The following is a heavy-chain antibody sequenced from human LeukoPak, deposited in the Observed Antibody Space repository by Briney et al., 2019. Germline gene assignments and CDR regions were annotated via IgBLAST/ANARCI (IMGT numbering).Heavy chain of an antibody. CDR3: AKAFLGYCTGGVCFEYFQH. Sequence: PSETLSLTCTVSGGSISGYYWSWIRQPPGKGLEWIGNIHYSGSTNYSPSLKSRVTISVDMSKNQSSLKLSSVTAADTAVYYCAKAFLGYCTGGVCFEYFQHWGQGTLVTVSS. CDR1: GGSISGYY. D-gene: IGHD2-8*02. V-gene: IGHV4-59*01. J-gene: IGHJ1*01. CDR2: IHYSGST.